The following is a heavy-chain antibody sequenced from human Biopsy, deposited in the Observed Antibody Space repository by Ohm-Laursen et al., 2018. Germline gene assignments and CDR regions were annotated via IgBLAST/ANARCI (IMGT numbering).Heavy chain of an antibody. CDR3: ATRVTPVTTLYYYAMDV. CDR2: VMPIFGTA. V-gene: IGHV1-69*06. D-gene: IGHD4-17*01. Sequence: SVKASCKLSGVTFNSYAISWVRQAPGQGLEWMGGVMPIFGTANYAQKFQGRVTITADKSTSTAHLDLSSLRSEDTAVYYCATRVTPVTTLYYYAMDVWGQGTTVTVSS. J-gene: IGHJ6*02. CDR1: GVTFNSYA.